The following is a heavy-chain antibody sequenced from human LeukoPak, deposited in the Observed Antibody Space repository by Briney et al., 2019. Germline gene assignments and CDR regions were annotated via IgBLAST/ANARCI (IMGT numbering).Heavy chain of an antibody. CDR1: GGTFSSYA. D-gene: IGHD3-10*01. V-gene: IGHV1-69*05. CDR2: IIPTFGTA. Sequence: SVKVSCKASGGTFSSYAISWVRQAPGQGLEWMGGIIPTFGTANYAQKFQGRVTITTDESTSTAYMELSSLRSEDTAVYYCARFDYYGSGRESSYRFDPWGQGTLVTVSS. CDR3: ARFDYYGSGRESSYRFDP. J-gene: IGHJ5*02.